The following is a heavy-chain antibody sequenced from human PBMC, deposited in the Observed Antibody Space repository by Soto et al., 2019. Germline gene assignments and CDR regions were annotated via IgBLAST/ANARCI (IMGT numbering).Heavy chain of an antibody. J-gene: IGHJ4*02. V-gene: IGHV4-34*01. CDR3: ARGNIVVVPAVTFDY. CDR1: GGSFSGYY. Sequence: QVQLQQWGAGLLKPSETLSLTCAVYGGSFSGYYWSWIRQPPGKGLEWIGEINHSGSTNYNPSLKSRVTISVDTSKNQFPLRLSSVTAADTAVYYCARGNIVVVPAVTFDYWGQGTLVTVSS. CDR2: INHSGST. D-gene: IGHD2-2*01.